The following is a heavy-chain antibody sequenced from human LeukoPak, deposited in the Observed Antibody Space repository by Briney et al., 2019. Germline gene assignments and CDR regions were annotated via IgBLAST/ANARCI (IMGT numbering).Heavy chain of an antibody. CDR3: ARASSFEGVVTLYAFDI. J-gene: IGHJ3*02. V-gene: IGHV1-69*05. Sequence: GASVKVSCEASGGTFSSYAISWVRQAPGQGLEWMGGIIPIFGTANYAQKFQGRVTITTDESTSTAYMELSSLRSEDTAVYYCARASSFEGVVTLYAFDIWGQGTMVTVSS. CDR2: IIPIFGTA. D-gene: IGHD3-3*01. CDR1: GGTFSSYA.